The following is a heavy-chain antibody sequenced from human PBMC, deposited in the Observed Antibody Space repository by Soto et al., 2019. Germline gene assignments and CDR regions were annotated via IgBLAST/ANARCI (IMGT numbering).Heavy chain of an antibody. Sequence: QIQLVQSGAEVKKPGASVRVACKGSGYSFTNYALHWVRQAPGQRLEWLGRIYAANGDTRYSQNFQGRVTITTDTSASPGYMELWSLGSQDTAIYYCARFSGDGLGNTFDHWGQGCLVTAPS. J-gene: IGHJ4*02. CDR2: IYAANGDT. CDR1: GYSFTNYA. D-gene: IGHD3-10*01. CDR3: ARFSGDGLGNTFDH. V-gene: IGHV1-3*01.